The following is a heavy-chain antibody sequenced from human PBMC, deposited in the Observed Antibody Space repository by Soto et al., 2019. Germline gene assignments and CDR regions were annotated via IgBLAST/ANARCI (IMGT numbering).Heavy chain of an antibody. CDR3: ARRHRPSYTSDY. Sequence: EVQLVESGEGLVQPGGSLRLSCAASGFTFSSYWMHWVRQAPGKGLEWVSRINDDGRRTSYSDSVKGRFTISRDKAKNTLYLQMNSLRDDDTAIYYCARRHRPSYTSDYWGQGTLVTVSS. CDR1: GFTFSSYW. J-gene: IGHJ4*02. CDR2: INDDGRRT. V-gene: IGHV3-74*01. D-gene: IGHD4-4*01.